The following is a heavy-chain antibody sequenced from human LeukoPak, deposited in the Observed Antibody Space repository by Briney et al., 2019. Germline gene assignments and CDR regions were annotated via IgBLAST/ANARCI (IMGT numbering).Heavy chain of an antibody. V-gene: IGHV1-8*01. Sequence: ASVNVSCKASGYTFTSYDINWVRQATGQGLEWMGWMNPNSGNTGYAQKFQGRVTMTRNTSISTAYMELSSLRSEDTAVYYCAKAGPYDFWSGYYTGILDWFDPWGQGTLVTVSS. J-gene: IGHJ5*02. CDR1: GYTFTSYD. D-gene: IGHD3-3*01. CDR2: MNPNSGNT. CDR3: AKAGPYDFWSGYYTGILDWFDP.